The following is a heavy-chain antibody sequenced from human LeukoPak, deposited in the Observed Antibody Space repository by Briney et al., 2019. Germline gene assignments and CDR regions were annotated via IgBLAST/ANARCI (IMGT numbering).Heavy chain of an antibody. V-gene: IGHV4-30-2*01. CDR1: GGSISSGGYS. CDR2: IYHSGST. J-gene: IGHJ4*02. D-gene: IGHD2-15*01. CDR3: ASLTCSGGSCVFYYFDY. Sequence: SETLSLTCAVSGGSISSGGYSWSWIRQPPGKGLEWIGYIYHSGSTYYNPSLKSRVTISVDTSKNQFSLKLSSVTAADTAVYYCASLTCSGGSCVFYYFDYWGQGTLVTVSS.